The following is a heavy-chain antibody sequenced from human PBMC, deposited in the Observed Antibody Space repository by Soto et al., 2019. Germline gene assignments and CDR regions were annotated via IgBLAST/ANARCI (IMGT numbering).Heavy chain of an antibody. CDR1: GFTVNTYG. D-gene: IGHD5-12*01. V-gene: IGHV3-23*01. CDR2: LNPTTGTA. J-gene: IGHJ2*01. CDR3: AKIPRGCGYGNWYFYL. Sequence: EVQLLESGGGLVQPGESLRLSCAVSGFTVNTYGLAWVRLAPGRGLESVSALNPTTGTASYRDSVKGRFTISRDDSKNTMFLQMNSLRAEDTARYYCAKIPRGCGYGNWYFYLWGRGTMVTVSS.